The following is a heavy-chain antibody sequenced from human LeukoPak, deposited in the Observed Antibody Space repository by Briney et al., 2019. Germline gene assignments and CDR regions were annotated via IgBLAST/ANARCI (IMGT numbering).Heavy chain of an antibody. J-gene: IGHJ5*02. CDR3: ARAPYDILTGYSLNWFDP. Sequence: ASVKVSCKASGYTFTTYAMHWVRQAPGQRLEWMGWINCDNGNTKYSQKFQGRVTITRDTSAYTAYMELRSLSSADTAVYFCARAPYDILTGYSLNWFDPWGQGTLVTVSS. CDR1: GYTFTTYA. CDR2: INCDNGNT. V-gene: IGHV1-3*01. D-gene: IGHD3-9*01.